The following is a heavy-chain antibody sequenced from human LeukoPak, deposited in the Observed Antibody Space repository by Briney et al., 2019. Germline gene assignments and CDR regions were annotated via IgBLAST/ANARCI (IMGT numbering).Heavy chain of an antibody. CDR1: GYTFTGYY. CDR2: INPNSGGT. Sequence: ASVKVSCKASGYTFTGYYTHWVRQAPGQGLEWMGWINPNSGGTNYAQKFQGRVTMTRDTSISTAYMELSRLRSDDTAVYYCARDYGGNSPHMDVWGKGTTVTVSS. V-gene: IGHV1-2*02. CDR3: ARDYGGNSPHMDV. J-gene: IGHJ6*03. D-gene: IGHD4-23*01.